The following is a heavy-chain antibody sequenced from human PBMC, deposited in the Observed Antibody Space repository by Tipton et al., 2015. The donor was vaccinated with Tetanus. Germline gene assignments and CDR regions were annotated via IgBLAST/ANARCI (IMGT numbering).Heavy chain of an antibody. CDR2: IYQSGST. Sequence: TLSLTCTVSGGSINSPDYSWGWIRQPPGKGLEWIGYIYQSGSTPYNPSLATRVTITADKSKHQISLNLRSVTAADTAVYYCARDRGQQFVSDWFDPWGQGTLVTVSS. D-gene: IGHD6-6*01. CDR1: GGSINSPDYS. CDR3: ARDRGQQFVSDWFDP. J-gene: IGHJ5*02. V-gene: IGHV4-30-2*01.